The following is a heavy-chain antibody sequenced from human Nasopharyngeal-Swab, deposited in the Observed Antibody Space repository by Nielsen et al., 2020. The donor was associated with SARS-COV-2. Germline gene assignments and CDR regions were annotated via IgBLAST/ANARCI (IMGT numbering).Heavy chain of an antibody. D-gene: IGHD3-10*01. V-gene: IGHV3-9*03. Sequence: VRQAPGKGLEWISGISWNSANLGYADSVKGRFTISRDNAKNSLHLQMNSLRAEDMAVYYCAKSTGNYYYYYGVEVWGQGTTVTVSS. CDR3: AKSTGNYYYYYGVEV. CDR2: ISWNSANL. J-gene: IGHJ6*02.